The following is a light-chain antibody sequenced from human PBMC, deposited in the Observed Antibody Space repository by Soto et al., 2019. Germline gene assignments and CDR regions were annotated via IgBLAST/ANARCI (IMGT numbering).Light chain of an antibody. CDR1: QRLSSN. CDR2: GAF. V-gene: IGKV3-15*01. Sequence: EIVMTQSPATLSVSPGERATLSCRASQRLSSNLAWYQQKPGQAPSLLIYGAFTRATGIPARFSGTGSGTEFTLTISSLQSEDFALYYCQQYNDWPLTFGQGTKVDI. J-gene: IGKJ1*01. CDR3: QQYNDWPLT.